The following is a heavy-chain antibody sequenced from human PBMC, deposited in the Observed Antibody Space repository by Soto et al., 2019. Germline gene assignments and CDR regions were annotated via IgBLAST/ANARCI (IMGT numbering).Heavy chain of an antibody. CDR3: ATDGAAGSVMEV. J-gene: IGHJ6*02. CDR1: GFTFSTYG. CDR2: ISSGSEYI. Sequence: EMQLVEAGGGLVKPGGSLRLSCAASGFTFSTYGMNWVRQAPGKGLEWVSSISSGSEYIYYADSLKGRLTISRDNARNSRYLQLNSLRAEDTAVYYCATDGAAGSVMEVWGQGPTVTLSS. V-gene: IGHV3-21*01. D-gene: IGHD6-13*01.